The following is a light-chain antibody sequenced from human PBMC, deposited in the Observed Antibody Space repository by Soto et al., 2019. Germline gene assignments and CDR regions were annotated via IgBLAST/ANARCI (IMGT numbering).Light chain of an antibody. CDR3: KSFRRAFTYV. CDR2: DAS. J-gene: IGLJ1*01. Sequence: QSVLTQPASVSGSPGQSITISCTGTSSDVGGYNHVSWYQQHAGKAPRLMIYDASYRPSGVSNRFSGSKSGNTAFLTISGLQAEDEADYYCKSFRRAFTYVFGTGTKVTVL. CDR1: SSDVGGYNH. V-gene: IGLV2-14*03.